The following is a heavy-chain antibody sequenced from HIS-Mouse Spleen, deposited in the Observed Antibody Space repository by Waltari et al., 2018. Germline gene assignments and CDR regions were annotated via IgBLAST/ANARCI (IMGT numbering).Heavy chain of an antibody. CDR2: IYYSGST. J-gene: IGHJ2*01. CDR1: GGSISSSSYY. Sequence: QLQLQESGPGLVKPSETLSLTCTVSGGSISSSSYYWGWIRQPPGKGLEWIGSIYYSGSTYYNPALTSRVTISVDTSKNQFSLKLSSVTAADTAVYYCARESPYSSSWYDWYFDLWGRGTLVTVSS. D-gene: IGHD6-13*01. V-gene: IGHV4-39*07. CDR3: ARESPYSSSWYDWYFDL.